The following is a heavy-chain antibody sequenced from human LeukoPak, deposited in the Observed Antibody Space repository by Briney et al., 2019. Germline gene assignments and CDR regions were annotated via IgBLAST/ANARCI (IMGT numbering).Heavy chain of an antibody. J-gene: IGHJ4*02. CDR1: GFTFSNYA. Sequence: AGYLRLYCAASGFTFSNYAMHWVRQAPGQGLEWVAVISNVETNTYYADSVKGRFTISRDNSKNTLYLQLNSLRAEDTSVYYCARDSTYYYASGSSGPHYFDSWGQGTLVTVSS. D-gene: IGHD3-10*01. V-gene: IGHV3-30*01. CDR3: ARDSTYYYASGSSGPHYFDS. CDR2: ISNVETNT.